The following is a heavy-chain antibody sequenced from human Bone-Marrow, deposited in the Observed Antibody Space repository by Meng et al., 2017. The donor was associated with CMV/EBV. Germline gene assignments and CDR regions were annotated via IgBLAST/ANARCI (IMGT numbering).Heavy chain of an antibody. CDR2: ISGSGSNT. CDR1: GFTFSNYA. D-gene: IGHD3-10*01. V-gene: IGHV3-23*01. CDR3: ARVLWGSGSYFDY. J-gene: IGHJ4*02. Sequence: ASGFTFSNYAMGWVRQAPGEGLGWVSAISGSGSNTYYADSVKGRFTISRDNSKNTLYLQMNSLRAEDTAVYYCARVLWGSGSYFDYWGQGTLVTVSS.